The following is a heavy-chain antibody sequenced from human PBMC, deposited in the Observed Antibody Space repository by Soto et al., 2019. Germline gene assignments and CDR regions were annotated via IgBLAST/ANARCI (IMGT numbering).Heavy chain of an antibody. Sequence: GGSLRLSCAASGFTFSSYAMHWVRQAPGKGLEWVAVISYGGSNKYYADSVKGRFTISRDNSKNTLYLQMNSLRAEDTAVYYCARGEKGYDSSGQLRTVNAEYFQHWGQGTLVTVSS. CDR3: ARGEKGYDSSGQLRTVNAEYFQH. CDR1: GFTFSSYA. V-gene: IGHV3-30-3*01. J-gene: IGHJ1*01. D-gene: IGHD3-22*01. CDR2: ISYGGSNK.